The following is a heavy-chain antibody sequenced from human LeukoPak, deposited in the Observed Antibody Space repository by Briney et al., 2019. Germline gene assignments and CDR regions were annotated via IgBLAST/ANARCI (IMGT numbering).Heavy chain of an antibody. D-gene: IGHD5-24*01. J-gene: IGHJ4*02. V-gene: IGHV1-18*01. CDR2: ISGYNGNT. CDR3: ASGREGYNPSDY. Sequence: ASVKVSCKASGYNFPSCGVSWVRQAPGQGLEWMGWISGYNGNTNYEQKYQGRVTLTTDTSTSTAYMELRSLRSDDTAVYYCASGREGYNPSDYWGQGTLVTVSS. CDR1: GYNFPSCG.